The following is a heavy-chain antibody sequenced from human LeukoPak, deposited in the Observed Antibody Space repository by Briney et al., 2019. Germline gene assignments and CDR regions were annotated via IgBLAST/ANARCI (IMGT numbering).Heavy chain of an antibody. Sequence: ASVKVSCKASGFTLTNYDINWVRQAPGQGLEWMGWMNPINGNTGYARKFQGRVTMTRDTSISTAYMELRSLRSEDTAVYYCARGRPSTSLSSSWYVFKRKGYYFDYWGQGTLVTVSS. V-gene: IGHV1-8*01. D-gene: IGHD6-13*01. J-gene: IGHJ4*02. CDR3: ARGRPSTSLSSSWYVFKRKGYYFDY. CDR1: GFTLTNYD. CDR2: MNPINGNT.